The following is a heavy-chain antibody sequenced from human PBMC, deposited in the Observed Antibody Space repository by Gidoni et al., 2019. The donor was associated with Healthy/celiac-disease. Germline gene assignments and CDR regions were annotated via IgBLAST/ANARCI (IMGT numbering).Heavy chain of an antibody. CDR1: RYTFPGYY. CDR2: INPNSGGT. D-gene: IGHD6-19*01. CDR3: ARGLRVKQWLSFFDAFDI. V-gene: IGHV1-2*04. J-gene: IGHJ3*02. Sequence: QVQLVQSGAEVKKPGASVKVSCKASRYTFPGYYLHRVRQAPGPGLESMGWINPNSGGTNYAQKFQGWVTMTRDTSISTAYMELSRRRSDDTAVYYCARGLRVKQWLSFFDAFDIWGQGTMVTVSS.